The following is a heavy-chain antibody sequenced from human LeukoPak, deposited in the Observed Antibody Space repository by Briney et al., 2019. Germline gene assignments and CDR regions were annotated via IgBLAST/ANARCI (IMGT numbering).Heavy chain of an antibody. J-gene: IGHJ4*02. CDR1: AGSISTFY. D-gene: IGHD2-15*01. Sequence: SQTLSLTWTVAAGSISTFYWSWFRQPAGGVLEWIGRIYSSGSTNYNTSLKSRVTMSVDTSKNQFSLKLSSVTAADTAVYYCARVLGWAAFDYWGQGTLVTVSS. V-gene: IGHV4-4*07. CDR3: ARVLGWAAFDY. CDR2: IYSSGST.